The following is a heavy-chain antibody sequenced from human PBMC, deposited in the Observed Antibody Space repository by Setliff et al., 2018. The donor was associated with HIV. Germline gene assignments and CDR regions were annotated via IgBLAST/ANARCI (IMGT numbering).Heavy chain of an antibody. Sequence: EASVKVSCKTSGYAFTDYSIHWVRQAPGQGLEWVGRINPDSRGTNYAQTFQGRVTMTRDTSVSTAYMELSRLKSDDTAVFYCARGVKGIATTGKYYFDYWGQWTLVTVSS. V-gene: IGHV1-2*06. J-gene: IGHJ4*02. CDR3: ARGVKGIATTGKYYFDY. CDR1: GYAFTDYS. D-gene: IGHD6-13*01. CDR2: INPDSRGT.